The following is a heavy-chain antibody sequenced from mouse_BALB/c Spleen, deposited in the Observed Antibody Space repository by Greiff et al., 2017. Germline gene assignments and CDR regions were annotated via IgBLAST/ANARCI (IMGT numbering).Heavy chain of an antibody. Sequence: EVKVEESGGGLVKPGGSLKLSCAASGFTFSSYAMSWVRQTPEKRLEWVASISSGGSTYYPDSVKGRFTISRDNARNILYLQMSSLRSEDTAMYYCARGGSTMIRGAWFAYWGQGTLVTVSA. J-gene: IGHJ3*01. CDR3: ARGGSTMIRGAWFAY. CDR1: GFTFSSYA. V-gene: IGHV5-6-5*01. D-gene: IGHD2-4*01. CDR2: ISSGGST.